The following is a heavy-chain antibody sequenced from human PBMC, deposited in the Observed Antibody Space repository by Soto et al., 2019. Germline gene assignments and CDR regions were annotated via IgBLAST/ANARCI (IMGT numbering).Heavy chain of an antibody. CDR1: GFTFDDYT. D-gene: IGHD3-22*01. CDR3: AKDHQKPHYYDSSCYFDY. Sequence: GSLTISCAASGFTFDDYTMHWVRQAPGKGLEWVSLISWDGGSTYYADSVKGRFTISRDNSKNSLYLQMNSLRTEDTALYFCAKDHQKPHYYDSSCYFDYWGQGTLVTVSS. J-gene: IGHJ4*02. V-gene: IGHV3-43*01. CDR2: ISWDGGST.